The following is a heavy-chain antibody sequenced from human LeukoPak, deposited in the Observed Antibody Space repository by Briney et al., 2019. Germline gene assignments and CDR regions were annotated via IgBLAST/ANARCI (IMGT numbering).Heavy chain of an antibody. V-gene: IGHV1-2*02. CDR3: ARDGSALPPYYFDY. Sequence: ASVKVSCKASGYTFTGYYMHWVRQAPGQGLEWMGWINPNSGGTNYAQKFQGRVTVTRDTSISTAYMELSRLRSDDTAVYYCARDGSALPPYYFDYWGQGTLVTVSS. D-gene: IGHD1-26*01. CDR1: GYTFTGYY. CDR2: INPNSGGT. J-gene: IGHJ4*02.